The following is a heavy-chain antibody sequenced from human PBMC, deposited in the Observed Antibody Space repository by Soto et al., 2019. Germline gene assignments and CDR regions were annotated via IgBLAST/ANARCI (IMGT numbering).Heavy chain of an antibody. CDR1: GFTFSSYG. V-gene: IGHV3-33*01. CDR2: IWYDGSNK. J-gene: IGHJ6*02. D-gene: IGHD1-7*01. Sequence: GGSLRLSCAASGFTFSSYGMHWVRQAPGKGLEWVAVIWYDGSNKYYADSVKGRFTISRDNSKNTLYLQMNSLRAEDTAVYYCARARTRYNWNYFYYHYYGMDVWGQGTTVTVSS. CDR3: ARARTRYNWNYFYYHYYGMDV.